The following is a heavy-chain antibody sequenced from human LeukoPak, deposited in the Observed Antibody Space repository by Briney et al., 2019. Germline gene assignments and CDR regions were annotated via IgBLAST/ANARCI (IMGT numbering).Heavy chain of an antibody. V-gene: IGHV4-34*01. CDR3: ARGPTGYGGNPY. CDR1: GGSFSGYY. D-gene: IGHD4-23*01. J-gene: IGHJ4*02. Sequence: SETLSLTCAVYGGSFSGYYWSWTRQPPGKGLEWIGEINHSGSTNYNPSLKSRVTISVDTSKNQFSLKLSSVTAADTAVYYCARGPTGYGGNPYWGQGTLVTVSS. CDR2: INHSGST.